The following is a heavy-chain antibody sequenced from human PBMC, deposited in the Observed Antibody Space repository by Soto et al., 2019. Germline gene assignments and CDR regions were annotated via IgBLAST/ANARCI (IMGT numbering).Heavy chain of an antibody. CDR1: GFTFSTFA. V-gene: IGHV3-33*06. Sequence: GGSLRLSCAASGFTFSTFAMHWVRQAPGKGLEWVAVIWYDGNVKYHADSVKGRFTVSRDNSKSTLYLQVNSLRADDTAVYYCAKEINPNRMDVWGQGTKVTVYS. CDR2: IWYDGNVK. CDR3: AKEINPNRMDV. J-gene: IGHJ6*02.